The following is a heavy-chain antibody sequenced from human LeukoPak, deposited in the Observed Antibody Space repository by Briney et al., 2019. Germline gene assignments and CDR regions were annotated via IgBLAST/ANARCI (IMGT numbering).Heavy chain of an antibody. Sequence: SVKVSCKXSGGTFSSYAISWVRQAPGQGLEWMGRIIPIFGTANYSQKFQGRVTITTDESTSTAYMELSSLRSEDTAVYYCARELMTTVTTHYYYYYMDVWGKGTTVTVSS. D-gene: IGHD4-17*01. CDR1: GGTFSSYA. CDR2: IIPIFGTA. CDR3: ARELMTTVTTHYYYYYMDV. J-gene: IGHJ6*03. V-gene: IGHV1-69*05.